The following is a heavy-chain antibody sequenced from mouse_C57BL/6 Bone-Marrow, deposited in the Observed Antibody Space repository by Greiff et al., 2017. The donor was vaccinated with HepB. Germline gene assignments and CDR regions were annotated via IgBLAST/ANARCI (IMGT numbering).Heavy chain of an antibody. CDR1: GYTFTDYY. CDR3: ARCYYGSSYAMDY. J-gene: IGHJ4*01. D-gene: IGHD1-1*01. V-gene: IGHV1-19*01. CDR2: INPYNGGT. Sequence: EVQLQQSGPVLVKPGASVKMSCKASGYTFTDYYMNWVKQSHGKSLEWIGVINPYNGGTSYNQKFKGKATLTVDKSSSTAYMELNSLTSEDSAVYYCARCYYGSSYAMDYWGQGTSVTVSS.